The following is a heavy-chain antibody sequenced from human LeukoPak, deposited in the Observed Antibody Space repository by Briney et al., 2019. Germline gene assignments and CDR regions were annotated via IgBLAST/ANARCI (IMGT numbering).Heavy chain of an antibody. Sequence: SETLSLTCTVSGGSISSYYWSWIRQPPGKGLEWIGYIYYSGSTNYNPSLKSRVTISVDTSRNQFSLKLSSVTAADTAVYYCARVKATEKYYFDYWGQGTLVTVSS. CDR1: GGSISSYY. CDR3: ARVKATEKYYFDY. CDR2: IYYSGST. J-gene: IGHJ4*02. V-gene: IGHV4-59*01.